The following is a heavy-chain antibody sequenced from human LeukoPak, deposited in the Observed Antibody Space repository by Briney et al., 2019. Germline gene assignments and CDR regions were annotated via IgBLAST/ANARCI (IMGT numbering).Heavy chain of an antibody. CDR2: ISGSGDST. V-gene: IGHV3-23*01. CDR3: SNTIFGVVMGAFDI. CDR1: GFTFSSYP. D-gene: IGHD3-3*01. J-gene: IGHJ3*02. Sequence: GGSLRLSCAASGFTFSSYPMSWVRQAPGKGLEWVSGISGSGDSTYYADSVKGRFTISRDSSKNTLYLQMNSLRAEDTAVYYCSNTIFGVVMGAFDIWGQGTMVTVSS.